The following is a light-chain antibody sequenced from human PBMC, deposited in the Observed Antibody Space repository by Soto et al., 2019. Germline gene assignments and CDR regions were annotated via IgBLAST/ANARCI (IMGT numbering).Light chain of an antibody. Sequence: DIQMTQSPSSLSASVGDRVTITCRASQGISNYLAWYQQKPGKVPRLLIYAASTLQSGVPSRFSGSGSGTDFTLTINNLQPEDVATYYCQKYNSAPPWTFGQGTKVEIK. J-gene: IGKJ1*01. CDR1: QGISNY. CDR2: AAS. CDR3: QKYNSAPPWT. V-gene: IGKV1-27*01.